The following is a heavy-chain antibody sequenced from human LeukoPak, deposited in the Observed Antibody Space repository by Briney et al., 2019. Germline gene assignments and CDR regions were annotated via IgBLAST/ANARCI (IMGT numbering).Heavy chain of an antibody. CDR2: SHNSGET. Sequence: SETLSLTCSLSGDTLSTYYWSWIRQPPGKGLEWIAYSHNSGETKYNPSLKSRITISVDTSKNEFSLKLSSVTAADTAMYYCARQPGGTAAFDIWGQGTTVTVSA. V-gene: IGHV4-59*08. J-gene: IGHJ3*02. CDR3: ARQPGGTAAFDI. D-gene: IGHD1-14*01. CDR1: GDTLSTYY.